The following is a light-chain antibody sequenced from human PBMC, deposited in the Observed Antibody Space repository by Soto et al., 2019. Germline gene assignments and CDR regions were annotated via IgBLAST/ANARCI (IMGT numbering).Light chain of an antibody. CDR3: QQYDDLPQT. V-gene: IGKV1-33*01. Sequence: DIQMTQSPSSLTASVGDRVMITCHASQDINNFLNWYQQKPGKAPKLLIFDTSNLERGVPSRFSGSGSGTDFTFAISSLQPEDIATYYCQQYDDLPQTFGQGTKLEIK. J-gene: IGKJ2*01. CDR1: QDINNF. CDR2: DTS.